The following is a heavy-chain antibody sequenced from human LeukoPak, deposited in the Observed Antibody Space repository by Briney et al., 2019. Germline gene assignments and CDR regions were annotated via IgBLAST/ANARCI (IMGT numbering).Heavy chain of an antibody. V-gene: IGHV4-31*03. CDR1: GGSISSGGYY. J-gene: IGHJ5*02. Sequence: PSQTLSLTCIVSGGSISSGGYYWSWIRQHPGKGLEWIGYIYYSGSTYYNPSLKSRVTISVDTSKNQFSLKLSSVTAADTAVYYCARGWINGGFDPWGQGTLVTVSS. CDR2: IYYSGST. D-gene: IGHD2-8*01. CDR3: ARGWINGGFDP.